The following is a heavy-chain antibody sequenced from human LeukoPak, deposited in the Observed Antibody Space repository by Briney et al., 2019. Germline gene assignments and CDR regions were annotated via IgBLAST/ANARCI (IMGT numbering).Heavy chain of an antibody. CDR1: GFTFSSSA. D-gene: IGHD7-27*01. Sequence: GGSLRLSCAASGFTFSSSAMSWVRQVPGKGLEWVSGISASGGSTYYADSVKGRFTVSRDNSKNTLFLQMNSLRAEDTAVYYCAKDGGLWVSAHWGDSWGRGTLVTVSS. CDR3: AKDGGLWVSAHWGDS. CDR2: ISASGGST. J-gene: IGHJ4*02. V-gene: IGHV3-23*01.